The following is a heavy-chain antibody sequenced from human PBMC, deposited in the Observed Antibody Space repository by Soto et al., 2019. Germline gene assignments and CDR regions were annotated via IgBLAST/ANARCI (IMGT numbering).Heavy chain of an antibody. CDR2: IYSGGYT. Sequence: EVQLVESGGGLIQPGGSLRLSCAVSGFTVSNNYMSWVRQAPGKGLEGVSVIYSGGYTAYGDSVKGRFTISRDNSKNKIYLQRNSMGADDRACYYGGPQRGGGGYWGQGTLVTVSS. CDR1: GFTVSNNY. V-gene: IGHV3-53*01. J-gene: IGHJ4*02. D-gene: IGHD6-25*01. CDR3: GPQRGGGGY.